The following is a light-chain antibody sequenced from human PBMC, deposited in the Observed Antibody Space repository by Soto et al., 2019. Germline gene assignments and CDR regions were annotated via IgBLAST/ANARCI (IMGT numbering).Light chain of an antibody. CDR1: SSDVGAYNY. J-gene: IGLJ3*02. CDR3: SSFASSNTWV. Sequence: QSALTQPPSASGSPGQSVTISCTRTSSDVGAYNYVSWYQQHAGTAPKLLIYEVTKRPSGVPDRFSGSKSANTASLTVSGLQAEDEADYYCSSFASSNTWVFGGGTKLTVL. CDR2: EVT. V-gene: IGLV2-8*01.